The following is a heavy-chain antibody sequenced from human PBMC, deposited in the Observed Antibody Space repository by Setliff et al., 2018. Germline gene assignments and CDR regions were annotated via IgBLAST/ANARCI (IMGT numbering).Heavy chain of an antibody. J-gene: IGHJ1*01. D-gene: IGHD3-22*01. V-gene: IGHV1-24*01. CDR3: ATGAYYYDSSGYPAEYYQH. Sequence: GASVKVSCKVSGYTLTELSRHWVRQAPGKGLEWMGGFDPEDGETIYAQKFQGRVTMTEDTSTDTAYMELSSLRSEDTAVYCCATGAYYYDSSGYPAEYYQHWGQGTLVTVSS. CDR1: GYTLTELS. CDR2: FDPEDGET.